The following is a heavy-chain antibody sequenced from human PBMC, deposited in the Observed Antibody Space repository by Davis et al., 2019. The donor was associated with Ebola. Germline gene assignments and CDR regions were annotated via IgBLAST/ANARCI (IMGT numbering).Heavy chain of an antibody. D-gene: IGHD1-26*01. J-gene: IGHJ3*02. CDR3: AREPDTQYSGSLRAHDAFDI. CDR1: GYTFTSYA. Sequence: ASVKVSCKASGYTFTSYAMHWVRQAPGQRLEWMGWINAGNGNTKYSQKFQGRVTITRDTSASTAYMELSSLRSEDTAVYYCAREPDTQYSGSLRAHDAFDIWGQGTMVTVSS. V-gene: IGHV1-3*01. CDR2: INAGNGNT.